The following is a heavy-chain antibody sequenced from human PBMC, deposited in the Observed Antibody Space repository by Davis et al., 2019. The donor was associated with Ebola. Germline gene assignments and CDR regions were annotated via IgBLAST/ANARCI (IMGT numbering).Heavy chain of an antibody. CDR1: GFTFSRYW. Sequence: GESLKISCAASGFTFSRYWMSWVRQAPGKGLEWVANINLDGSEKYYVDSVRGRFTISRDNAKNSLTLQMNSLTAEDTAVYYCARGDFGNGPFDYWGQGTLVTVSS. CDR2: INLDGSEK. V-gene: IGHV3-7*01. CDR3: ARGDFGNGPFDY. D-gene: IGHD4-11*01. J-gene: IGHJ4*02.